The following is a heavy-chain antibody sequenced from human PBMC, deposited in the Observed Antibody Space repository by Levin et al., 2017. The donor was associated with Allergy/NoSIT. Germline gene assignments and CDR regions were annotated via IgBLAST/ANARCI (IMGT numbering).Heavy chain of an antibody. CDR2: ISGSGGST. CDR1: GFTFSSYA. V-gene: IGHV3-23*01. J-gene: IGHJ4*02. CDR3: AKGVHLGELSLNYYFDY. Sequence: GGSLRLSCAASGFTFSSYAMSWVRQAPGKGLEWVSAISGSGGSTYYADSVKGRFTISRDNSKNTLYLQMNSLRAEDTAVYYCAKGVHLGELSLNYYFDYWGQGTLVTVSS. D-gene: IGHD3-16*02.